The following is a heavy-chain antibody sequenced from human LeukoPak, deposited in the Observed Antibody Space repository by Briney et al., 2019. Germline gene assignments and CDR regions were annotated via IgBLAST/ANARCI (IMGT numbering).Heavy chain of an antibody. CDR2: INHSGST. CDR3: ARVHCSSTSCYRPRGYFDY. J-gene: IGHJ4*02. D-gene: IGHD2-2*01. Sequence: SETLSLTCAVYGGSFSGYYWSWIRQPPGKGLEWIGEINHSGSTNYNPSLKSRVTISVDTSKNQFSLKLSSVTAADTVVYYCARVHCSSTSCYRPRGYFDYWGQGTLVTVSS. CDR1: GGSFSGYY. V-gene: IGHV4-34*01.